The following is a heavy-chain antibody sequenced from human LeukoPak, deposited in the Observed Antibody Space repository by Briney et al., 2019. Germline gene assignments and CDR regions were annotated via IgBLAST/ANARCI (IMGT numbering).Heavy chain of an antibody. CDR1: GFTFSSYC. Sequence: GGSLRLSCAASGFTFSSYCMHWVRQAPGKGLEWVAVISYDGSNKYYADSVKGRFTISRDNSKNTLYLQMNSLRAEDTAVYYCAKDLDYYDSSGYYDYWGQGTLVTVSS. V-gene: IGHV3-30*18. CDR3: AKDLDYYDSSGYYDY. D-gene: IGHD3-22*01. J-gene: IGHJ4*02. CDR2: ISYDGSNK.